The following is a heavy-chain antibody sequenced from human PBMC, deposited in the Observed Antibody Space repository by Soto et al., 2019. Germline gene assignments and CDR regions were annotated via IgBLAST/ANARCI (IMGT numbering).Heavy chain of an antibody. Sequence: QVQLVQSGAEVKKPGDSVKVSCSASGYTFTHFYITWVRQAPGQGLEWMGAISPHNFNTNFAQKFQGRVTLTTDTYTSTAYMEVMSLRSDDTAVYYCARDEGGYDILTGKYKAHHFDYWGQGVLVTFSS. V-gene: IGHV1-18*01. J-gene: IGHJ4*02. D-gene: IGHD3-9*01. CDR2: ISPHNFNT. CDR1: GYTFTHFY. CDR3: ARDEGGYDILTGKYKAHHFDY.